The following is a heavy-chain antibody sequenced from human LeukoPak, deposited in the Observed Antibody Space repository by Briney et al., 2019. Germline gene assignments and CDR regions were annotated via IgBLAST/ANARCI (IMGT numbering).Heavy chain of an antibody. D-gene: IGHD3-10*01. CDR2: IYHSGST. CDR3: ARTFYGSGTYYTAPPFDY. V-gene: IGHV4-4*02. Sequence: SETLSLTCAVSGGSISSSNWRSWVRQPPGKGLEWIGEIYHSGSTNYNPSLKSRVTISVDKSKNQFSLRLTSVTAADTAAYYCARTFYGSGTYYTAPPFDYWGQGTLVTVSS. J-gene: IGHJ4*02. CDR1: GGSISSSNW.